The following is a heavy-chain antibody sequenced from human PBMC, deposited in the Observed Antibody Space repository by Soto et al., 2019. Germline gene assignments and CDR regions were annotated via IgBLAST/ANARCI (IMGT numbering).Heavy chain of an antibody. CDR2: IYYSGST. CDR1: GGSISSYY. CDR3: ARVDFWSGSRTFDY. J-gene: IGHJ4*02. D-gene: IGHD3-3*01. Sequence: SETLSLTCTVSGGSISSYYWSWIRQPPGKGLEWIGYIYYSGSTNYNPSLKSRVTISVDTSKNQFSLKLSSVTAADTAVYYFARVDFWSGSRTFDYWGQGTLVTVSS. V-gene: IGHV4-59*08.